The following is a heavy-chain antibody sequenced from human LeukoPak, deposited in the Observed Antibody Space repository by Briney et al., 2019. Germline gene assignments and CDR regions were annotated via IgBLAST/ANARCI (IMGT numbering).Heavy chain of an antibody. D-gene: IGHD3-22*01. CDR3: ARRGYYDSSGYFDY. CDR1: GFTFSSYA. Sequence: SGGSLRLSCSASGFTFSSYAMHWVRQAPGKGLEYVSAISSNGGSTYYADSVKGRFTISRDNSKNTLYLQMNSLRAEDTAVYYCARRGYYDSSGYFDYWGQGTLVTVSS. V-gene: IGHV3-64*04. J-gene: IGHJ4*02. CDR2: ISSNGGST.